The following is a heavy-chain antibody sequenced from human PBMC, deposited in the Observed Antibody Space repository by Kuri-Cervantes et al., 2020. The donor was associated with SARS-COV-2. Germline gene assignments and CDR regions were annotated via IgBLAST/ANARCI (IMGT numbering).Heavy chain of an antibody. CDR2: IIPIFGTA. CDR3: ARGEERAARGNYYYYYGMDV. V-gene: IGHV1-69*05. Sequence: SVKVSCKASGGTFSSYAISWVRQAPGQGLEWMGGIIPIFGTANYAQKFQGRVTMTRNTSISTAYMELSSLRSEDTAVYYCARGEERAARGNYYYYYGMDVWGQGTAVTVSS. D-gene: IGHD6-6*01. CDR1: GGTFSSYA. J-gene: IGHJ6*02.